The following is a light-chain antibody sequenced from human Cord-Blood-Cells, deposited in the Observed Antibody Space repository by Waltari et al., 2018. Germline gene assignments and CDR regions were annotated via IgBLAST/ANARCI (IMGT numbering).Light chain of an antibody. CDR3: CSYAGSYTYV. CDR2: DVS. V-gene: IGLV2-11*01. Sequence: QSALTQPRSVSGSPGQSVTISCTGTSSDVGGYNYVSWYQQHPGKAPKLMIYDVSKRPSGVPDRFAGSKSGNPASLTLSGLQAEDEADYYCCSYAGSYTYVVGTGTKVTVL. CDR1: SSDVGGYNY. J-gene: IGLJ1*01.